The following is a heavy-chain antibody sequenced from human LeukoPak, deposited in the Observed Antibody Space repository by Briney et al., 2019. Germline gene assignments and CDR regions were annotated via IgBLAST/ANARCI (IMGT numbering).Heavy chain of an antibody. CDR2: ISYDGSNK. Sequence: GGSLRLSCAASGFTFSSYGMHWVRQASGKGLEWVAVISYDGSNKYYADSVKGRFTISRDNSKNTLYLQMNSLRAEDTAVYYCAKDQGKQWLVLDYWGQGTLVTVSS. CDR3: AKDQGKQWLVLDY. J-gene: IGHJ4*02. D-gene: IGHD6-19*01. CDR1: GFTFSSYG. V-gene: IGHV3-30*18.